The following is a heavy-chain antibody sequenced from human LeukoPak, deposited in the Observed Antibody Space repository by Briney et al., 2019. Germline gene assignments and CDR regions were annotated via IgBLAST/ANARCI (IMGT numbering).Heavy chain of an antibody. CDR3: ARENVLAVAGRNYYYGMDV. CDR1: GFIISDYD. CDR2: IGGGADI. D-gene: IGHD6-19*01. Sequence: GGSLRLSCAVSGFIISDYDMHWVRQVTGKGLEWVSTIGGGADIYYSDSVRGRLTISRDIATNSLILQMNSLRGGDTAVYYCARENVLAVAGRNYYYGMDVWGEGTTVTVSS. V-gene: IGHV3-13*01. J-gene: IGHJ6*04.